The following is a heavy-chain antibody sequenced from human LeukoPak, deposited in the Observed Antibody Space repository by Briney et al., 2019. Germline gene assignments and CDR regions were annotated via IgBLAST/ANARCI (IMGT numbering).Heavy chain of an antibody. CDR1: GFTFSSYA. V-gene: IGHV3-23*01. J-gene: IGHJ4*02. Sequence: GGSLRLSCAASGFTFSSYAMTWVRQAPGKGLEWVSAISGSGDSAYYADSVKGRFTISRDNSKNMLYLQMNSLRAEDTAIYYCAKGDTAMVTADYWGQGTLVTVSS. CDR3: AKGDTAMVTADY. CDR2: ISGSGDSA. D-gene: IGHD5-18*01.